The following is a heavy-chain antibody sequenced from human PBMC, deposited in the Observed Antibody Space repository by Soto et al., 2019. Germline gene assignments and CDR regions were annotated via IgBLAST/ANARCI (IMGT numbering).Heavy chain of an antibody. J-gene: IGHJ3*02. V-gene: IGHV3-23*01. D-gene: IGHD3-22*01. CDR2: ISSSGGRT. CDR1: GFTFTSYA. Sequence: PGGSLRLSCAASGFTFTSYAMSWVRQAPGKGLDWVSGISSSGGRTNYADSVKGRFTISRDNSKKTLYLQMHSLRVEDTAVYYCAKDQGSDYYDTNPPHDFDIWGQGSMVTVSS. CDR3: AKDQGSDYYDTNPPHDFDI.